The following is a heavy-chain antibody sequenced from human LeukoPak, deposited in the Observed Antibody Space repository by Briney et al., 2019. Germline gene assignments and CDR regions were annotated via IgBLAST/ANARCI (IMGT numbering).Heavy chain of an antibody. Sequence: SETLSLTCTVSGGSISSYYWSWIRQPPGKGLEWIGYIYYSGSTNYNPSLKSRVTISVDTSKNQFSLKLSSVTAADTAVYYCARDGDITMIVVVTYFDYWGQGTLVTVSS. CDR3: ARDGDITMIVVVTYFDY. V-gene: IGHV4-59*01. J-gene: IGHJ4*02. CDR1: GGSISSYY. CDR2: IYYSGST. D-gene: IGHD3-22*01.